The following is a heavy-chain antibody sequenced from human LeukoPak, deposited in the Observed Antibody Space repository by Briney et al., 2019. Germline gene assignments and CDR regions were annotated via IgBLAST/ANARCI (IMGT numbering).Heavy chain of an antibody. CDR2: IRSNAYGGTK. D-gene: IGHD5-24*01. V-gene: IGHV3-49*03. J-gene: IGHJ6*03. CDR1: RFTFGDYA. CDR3: TSSWVEMATYYYMDV. Sequence: PGGSLRLSCIASRFTFGDYAMSWFGQDPGKGLEWVGFIRSNAYGGTKEYAASVKGRFTISRDDSKGIAYLQMNSLKTEDTAVYYCTSSWVEMATYYYMDVWGKGTTVTVSS.